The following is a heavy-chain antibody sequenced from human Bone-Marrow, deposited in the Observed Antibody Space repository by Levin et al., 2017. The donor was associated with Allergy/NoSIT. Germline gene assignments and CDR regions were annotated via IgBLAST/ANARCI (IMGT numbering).Heavy chain of an antibody. D-gene: IGHD5-18*01. CDR3: ARGLYADTAMVTLDY. Sequence: KPSETLSLTCAVYGGSFSGYYWSWIRQPPGKGLEWIGEINHSGSTNYNPSLKSRVTISVDTSKNQFSLKLSSVTAADTAVYYCARGLYADTAMVTLDYWGQGTLVTVSS. CDR2: INHSGST. V-gene: IGHV4-34*01. CDR1: GGSFSGYY. J-gene: IGHJ4*02.